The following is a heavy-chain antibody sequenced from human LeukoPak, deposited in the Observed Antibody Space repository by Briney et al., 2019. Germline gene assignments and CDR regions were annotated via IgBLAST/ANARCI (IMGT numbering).Heavy chain of an antibody. CDR2: ISSSSSYT. CDR3: ARDNGPHSSYGMDV. J-gene: IGHJ6*02. Sequence: PGGSLRLSCAASGFTFSDYYMSWIRQAPGKGLEWVSYISSSSSYTKYADSVKGRFTISRDNAKNSLYLQMTSLRAEYTAVYYCARDNGPHSSYGMDVWGQGTTVTVSS. D-gene: IGHD2-15*01. V-gene: IGHV3-11*05. CDR1: GFTFSDYY.